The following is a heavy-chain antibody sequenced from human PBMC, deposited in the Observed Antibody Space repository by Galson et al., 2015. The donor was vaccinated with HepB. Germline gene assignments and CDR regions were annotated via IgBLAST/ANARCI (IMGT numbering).Heavy chain of an antibody. CDR1: GFTFSSYG. CDR3: AKANYYDSSAHYFDY. J-gene: IGHJ4*02. CDR2: ISYDGSNK. D-gene: IGHD3-22*01. Sequence: SLRLSCAASGFTFSSYGMHWVRQAPGKGLEWVAVISYDGSNKYYADSVKGRFTISRDNSKNTLYLQMNSLRAEDTAVYYCAKANYYDSSAHYFDYWGQGTLVTVSS. V-gene: IGHV3-30*18.